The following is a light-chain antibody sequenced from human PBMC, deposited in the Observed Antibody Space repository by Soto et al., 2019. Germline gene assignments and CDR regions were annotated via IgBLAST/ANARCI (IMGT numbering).Light chain of an antibody. CDR3: SSYTSSSTWV. Sequence: QSALTQPASVSGSPGQSITISCTGTSSDVGGYNYVSWYQQHPGKAPKLMIYEVSNRPSGVANRFSGSTSGTTASLTISGLQADDEADYYCSSYTSSSTWVFGGGTKVTVL. CDR2: EVS. J-gene: IGLJ3*02. V-gene: IGLV2-14*01. CDR1: SSDVGGYNY.